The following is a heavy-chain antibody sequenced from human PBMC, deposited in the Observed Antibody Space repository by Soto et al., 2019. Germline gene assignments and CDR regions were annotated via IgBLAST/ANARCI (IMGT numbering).Heavy chain of an antibody. CDR1: GGSFTGYV. CDR3: ARGYGYFRQ. CDR2: ISYSGRT. V-gene: IGHV4-34*01. D-gene: IGHD3-22*01. Sequence: PSETLSLTCDVSGGSFTGYVCNWIRQSPGKGLEWIGEISYSGRTSYNPSLKPRVTVSVDTARTQFSLNLTSVTDADTAFYYCARGYGYFRQWGQGVLVTVPQ. J-gene: IGHJ4*02.